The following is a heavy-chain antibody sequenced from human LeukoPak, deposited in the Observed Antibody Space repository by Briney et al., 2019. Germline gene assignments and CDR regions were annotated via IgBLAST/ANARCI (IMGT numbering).Heavy chain of an antibody. J-gene: IGHJ4*02. CDR3: ARDYDFWSGYSNSDY. CDR1: GYTFTSYG. D-gene: IGHD3-3*01. CDR2: ISAYNGNT. Sequence: ASVKVSCKASGYTFTSYGITWVRQAPGQGLEWMGWISAYNGNTNYAQKLQGRVTMTTDTSTSTAYMELRSLRSDDTAVYYCARDYDFWSGYSNSDYWGQGTLVTVS. V-gene: IGHV1-18*01.